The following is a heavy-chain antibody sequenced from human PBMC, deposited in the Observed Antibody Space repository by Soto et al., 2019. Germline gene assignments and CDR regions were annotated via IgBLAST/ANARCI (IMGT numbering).Heavy chain of an antibody. D-gene: IGHD3-10*01. J-gene: IGHJ4*02. Sequence: PSETLSLTCTVSGGSISSGGYYWSWIRQHPGKGLEWIGYIYYSGSTYYNPSLKSRVTISVDTSKNQFSLKLSSVTAADTAVCYCARDRPDGSGFDYWGQGTLVTVSS. CDR3: ARDRPDGSGFDY. CDR1: GGSISSGGYY. V-gene: IGHV4-31*03. CDR2: IYYSGST.